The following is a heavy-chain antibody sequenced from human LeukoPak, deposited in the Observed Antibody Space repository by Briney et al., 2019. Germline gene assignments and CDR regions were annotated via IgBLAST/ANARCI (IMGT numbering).Heavy chain of an antibody. Sequence: PSETLSLTCTVSGGSISSYYWSWIRQPPGKGLEWIGYIYYSGSTNYNPSLKSRVAISVDTSKNQFSLKLSSVTAADTAVYYCARVPSLSTGYYYYYMDVWGKGTTVTVSS. J-gene: IGHJ6*03. CDR1: GGSISSYY. CDR2: IYYSGST. CDR3: ARVPSLSTGYYYYYMDV. V-gene: IGHV4-59*01. D-gene: IGHD3-3*02.